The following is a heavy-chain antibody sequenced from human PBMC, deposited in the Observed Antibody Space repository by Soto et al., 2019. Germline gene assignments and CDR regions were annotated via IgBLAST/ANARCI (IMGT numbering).Heavy chain of an antibody. V-gene: IGHV1-18*01. CDR2: ISAYNGNT. CDR1: GYTFTNFG. CDR3: ATGATQIDP. Sequence: GASVKVSCKASGYTFTNFGISWVRQAPGQGLEWMGWISAYNGNTNYAQNFQGRVTMTTDTSTSTAYMELRSLRSDDTAVYYCATGATQIDPWGQGTLVTVSS. J-gene: IGHJ5*02.